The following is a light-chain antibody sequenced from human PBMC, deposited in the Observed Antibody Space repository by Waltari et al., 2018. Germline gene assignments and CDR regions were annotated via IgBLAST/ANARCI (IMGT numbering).Light chain of an antibody. J-gene: IGKJ4*01. CDR3: QQYNKWPPLT. CDR2: GAS. Sequence: EVLMTQSPAPLSVSPGERVTLSCRASQNIHDNLAWYQQKPGQAPRLLIYGASTRATAIPARFRGSGSGTEFTLTISSLQSEDLAIYYCQQYNKWPPLTFGGGTKVEIK. V-gene: IGKV3-15*01. CDR1: QNIHDN.